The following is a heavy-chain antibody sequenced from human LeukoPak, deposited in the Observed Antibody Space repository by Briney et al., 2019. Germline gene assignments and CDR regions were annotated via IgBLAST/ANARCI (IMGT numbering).Heavy chain of an antibody. V-gene: IGHV7-4-1*02. J-gene: IGHJ4*02. D-gene: IGHD3-22*01. CDR1: GYTFTDYA. Sequence: ASVKVSCKPSGYTFTDYAINWVRQAPGQGLEYMGWVNTNTGNPTYAQGFTGRYVFTSDSSVSTAYLQITSLKADDSAIYFCASCNDSSGYFAYWGQGTLVTVSS. CDR2: VNTNTGNP. CDR3: ASCNDSSGYFAY.